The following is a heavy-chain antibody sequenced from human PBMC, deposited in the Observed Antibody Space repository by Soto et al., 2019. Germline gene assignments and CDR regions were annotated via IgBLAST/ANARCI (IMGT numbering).Heavy chain of an antibody. Sequence: QVQLQESGPGLVKPSETLSLTCTVSGGSISSYYWSWIRQPPGKGLEWIGYIYYSGRTNYNPSLKIRDTIEVDPTQNQFSLKLSSVTAADTAVYYCARRWGRVFDYWGQGTLVTVSS. CDR3: ARRWGRVFDY. CDR1: GGSISSYY. CDR2: IYYSGRT. D-gene: IGHD3-16*01. J-gene: IGHJ4*02. V-gene: IGHV4-59*08.